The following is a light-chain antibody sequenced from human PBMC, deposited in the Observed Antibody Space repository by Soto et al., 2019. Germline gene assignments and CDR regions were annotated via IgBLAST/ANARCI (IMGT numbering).Light chain of an antibody. V-gene: IGLV2-14*01. CDR2: DVS. CDR1: CSDVGDYNY. Sequence: QSALTQPASVSGSPGQSITISCTGTCSDVGDYNYVSWYQQHPGKAPKLMIYDVSNRPSGVSNRFSGSKSGNTASLTISGLQAEDEADYYCSSYTSSSVYVFGTGTKVTVL. CDR3: SSYTSSSVYV. J-gene: IGLJ1*01.